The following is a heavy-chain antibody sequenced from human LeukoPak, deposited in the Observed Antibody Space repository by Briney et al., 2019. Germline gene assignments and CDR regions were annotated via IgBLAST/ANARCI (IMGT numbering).Heavy chain of an antibody. CDR3: ARDRVATIIGGAFDI. V-gene: IGHV3-21*01. CDR2: ISSSSSYI. Sequence: GGSLRLSCAASGFTFSSYSMNWVRQAPGKGPEWVSSISSSSSYIYYADSVKGRFTISRDNAKNSLYLQMNSLRAEDTAVYYCARDRVATIIGGAFDIWGQGTMVTVSS. D-gene: IGHD5-12*01. J-gene: IGHJ3*02. CDR1: GFTFSSYS.